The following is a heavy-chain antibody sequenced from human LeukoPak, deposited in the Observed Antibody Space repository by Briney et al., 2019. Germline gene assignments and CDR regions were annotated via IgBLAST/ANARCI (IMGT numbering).Heavy chain of an antibody. CDR1: GYTFTSYD. D-gene: IGHD4-11*01. V-gene: IGHV1-8*03. J-gene: IGHJ6*03. Sequence: ASVKVSCKASGYTFTSYDINWVRQATGQGLEWMGWMNPNSGNTGYAQKFQGRVTITRSTSISTAYMELSSLRSEDTAVYYCARTYSNLDYYYYYMDVWGKGTTVTVSS. CDR2: MNPNSGNT. CDR3: ARTYSNLDYYYYYMDV.